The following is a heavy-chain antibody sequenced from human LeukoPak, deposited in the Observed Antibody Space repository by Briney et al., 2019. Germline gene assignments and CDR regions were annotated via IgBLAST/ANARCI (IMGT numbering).Heavy chain of an antibody. J-gene: IGHJ4*02. D-gene: IGHD3-22*01. CDR2: ISGSGGST. V-gene: IGHV3-23*01. CDR1: GFTFSSYA. Sequence: GGSLRLSCAASGFTFSSYAVSWVRQAPGKGLEWVSAISGSGGSTYYADSVKGRFTISRDNSKNTLYLQMNSLRAEDTAVYYCAKHGYYYGSSVYYYFDYWGQGTLVTVSS. CDR3: AKHGYYYGSSVYYYFDY.